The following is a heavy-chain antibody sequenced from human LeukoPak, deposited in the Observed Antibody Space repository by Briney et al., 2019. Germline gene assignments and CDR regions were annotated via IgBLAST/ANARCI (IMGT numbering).Heavy chain of an antibody. D-gene: IGHD3-22*01. CDR1: GFTFNNYA. CDR3: AKEEGYYYDSGGYYVEYFQH. V-gene: IGHV3-23*01. Sequence: GRSLRLSCAASGFTFNNYAMSWVRQAPGKGLEWVSAISGSGGTTYYADSVKGRFTFSRDNSKNMLYLQMNSLGAEDTAVYYCAKEEGYYYDSGGYYVEYFQHWGQGTLVTVSS. J-gene: IGHJ1*01. CDR2: ISGSGGTT.